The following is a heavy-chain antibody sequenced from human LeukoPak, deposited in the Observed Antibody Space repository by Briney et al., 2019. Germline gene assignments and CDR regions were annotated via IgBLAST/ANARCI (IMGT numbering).Heavy chain of an antibody. J-gene: IGHJ6*03. D-gene: IGHD2-15*01. V-gene: IGHV3-30*02. CDR3: AKDFYYCSDNCPQYYYYMDV. CDR2: IRHGGSNK. Sequence: TGGSLRLSCAPSGFIFSGHGMHWVRPSPGRVREWVAFIRHGGSNKYYADSEKGRFTIARDDSENTLYLNMSSLRPEDTAVYHCAKDFYYCSDNCPQYYYYMDVWGKGTTVTVSS. CDR1: GFIFSGHG.